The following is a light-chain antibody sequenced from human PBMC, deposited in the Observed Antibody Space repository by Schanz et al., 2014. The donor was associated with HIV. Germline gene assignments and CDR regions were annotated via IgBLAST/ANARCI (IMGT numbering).Light chain of an antibody. V-gene: IGLV4-69*01. CDR3: QTWGTGIWV. J-gene: IGLJ3*02. CDR2: LNSDGSH. CDR1: SGHSSYA. Sequence: QSVLTQSPSASASLGASVKLTCTLNSGHSSYAIAWHQQQPEKGPRYLMILNSDGSHSKGDGIPDRFSGSSSGAERYLTISSLQSEDEADYYCQTWGTGIWVFGGGTKLTVL.